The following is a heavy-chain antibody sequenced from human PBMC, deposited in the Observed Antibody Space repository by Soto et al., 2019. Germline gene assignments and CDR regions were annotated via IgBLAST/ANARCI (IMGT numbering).Heavy chain of an antibody. CDR2: ISSSSSYI. V-gene: IGHV3-21*01. Sequence: GGSLRLSCAASGFTFSSYSMNWVRQAPGKGLEWVSSISSSSSYIYYADSVKGRFTISRDNAKNSLYLQMNSLRAEDTAVYYCARALRFLEWLSTGWGQYYYYGMDVWGQGTTVTVSS. J-gene: IGHJ6*02. CDR1: GFTFSSYS. CDR3: ARALRFLEWLSTGWGQYYYYGMDV. D-gene: IGHD3-3*01.